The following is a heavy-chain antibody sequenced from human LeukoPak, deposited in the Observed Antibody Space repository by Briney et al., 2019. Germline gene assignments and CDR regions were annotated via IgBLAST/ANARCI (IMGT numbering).Heavy chain of an antibody. D-gene: IGHD2-15*01. CDR3: ARKYCSGGSCYLLDY. Sequence: PGGSLRLSCAASGFTFSSCWMSWVRQAPGKGLEWVANIKEDGSEKYYVDSVKGRFTISRDNAKNSLYLQMNSLRAEDTAVYYCARKYCSGGSCYLLDYWGQGTLVTVSS. J-gene: IGHJ4*02. V-gene: IGHV3-7*01. CDR1: GFTFSSCW. CDR2: IKEDGSEK.